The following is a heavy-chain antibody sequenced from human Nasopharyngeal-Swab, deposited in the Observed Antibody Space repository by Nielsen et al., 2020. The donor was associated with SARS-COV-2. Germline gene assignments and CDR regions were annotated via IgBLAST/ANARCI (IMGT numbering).Heavy chain of an antibody. J-gene: IGHJ4*02. Sequence: GESLKISCVGSGLSFSRYAMHWVRQAPGKGLECVALISYDGSNIQYADSVRGRFTISRDNPKNTLYLQMNSLTTDDTAVYYCARDEVQQGTTTVGYLDYWGQGTLVTVSS. CDR2: ISYDGSNI. CDR3: ARDEVQQGTTTVGYLDY. CDR1: GLSFSRYA. D-gene: IGHD4-23*01. V-gene: IGHV3-30*04.